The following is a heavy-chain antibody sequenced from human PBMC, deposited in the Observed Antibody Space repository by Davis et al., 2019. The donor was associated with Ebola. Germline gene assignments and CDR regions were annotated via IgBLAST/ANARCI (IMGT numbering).Heavy chain of an antibody. Sequence: GESLKISCAASGFTFSNYAMHWVRQAPGKGLEWVSFVSYDGRSKFYADSVKGRFTISRDNAVDTLYLVMNGLRAEDTAVYFCARETNTIMEDWGQGTLVTVSS. CDR1: GFTFSNYA. CDR3: ARETNTIMED. J-gene: IGHJ4*02. D-gene: IGHD5-24*01. V-gene: IGHV3-30*04. CDR2: VSYDGRSK.